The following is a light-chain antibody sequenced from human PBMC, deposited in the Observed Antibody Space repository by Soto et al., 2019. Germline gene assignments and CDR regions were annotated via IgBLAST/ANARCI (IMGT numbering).Light chain of an antibody. J-gene: IGKJ1*01. CDR2: KAS. CDR3: QQYSNYWT. CDR1: QSISSW. V-gene: IGKV1-5*03. Sequence: DIQMTQSPSTLSASVGDRVTITCRASQSISSWLAWYQQKPGKAPKLLIYKASSLESGVPSRFSGSGSGTEFTLTISSLQPDDFATYYCQQYSNYWTFGQGTKVEIE.